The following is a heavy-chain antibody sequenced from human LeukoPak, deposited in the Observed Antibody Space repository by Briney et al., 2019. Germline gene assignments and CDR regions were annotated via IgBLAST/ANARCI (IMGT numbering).Heavy chain of an antibody. Sequence: PSETLSLTCTVSGGSISSGDYYWSWIRQPPGKGLEWIGYIYYSGSTYYNPSLKSRVTMSVDTSKNQFSLKLSSVTAADTAVYYCARDGIKTGNDYWGQGTLVTVSS. CDR2: IYYSGST. J-gene: IGHJ4*02. V-gene: IGHV4-30-4*01. D-gene: IGHD7-27*01. CDR1: GGSISSGDYY. CDR3: ARDGIKTGNDY.